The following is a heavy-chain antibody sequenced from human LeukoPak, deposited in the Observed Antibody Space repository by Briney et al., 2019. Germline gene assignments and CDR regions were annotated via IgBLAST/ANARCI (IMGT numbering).Heavy chain of an antibody. CDR1: GGSISSYY. Sequence: SETLSLTCTVSGGSISSYYWSWIRQPPGKGLEWIGYIYYSGSTNYNPSLKSRVTISVDTSKNQFSLKLSSVTAADTAVYYCARSPWDFYYYYMDVWGKGTTVTVSS. V-gene: IGHV4-59*01. CDR3: ARSPWDFYYYYMDV. D-gene: IGHD1-26*01. CDR2: IYYSGST. J-gene: IGHJ6*03.